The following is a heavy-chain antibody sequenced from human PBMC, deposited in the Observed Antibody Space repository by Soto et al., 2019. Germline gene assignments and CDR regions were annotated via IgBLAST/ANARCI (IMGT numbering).Heavy chain of an antibody. D-gene: IGHD2-15*01. Sequence: QEQLQESGPGLMKPSGTLSLTCAVSGASISSVDWWTWVRQPPGKGLEWIGEVYHSGSTNYNPSLKSRVTISMDNSKNQFSLSLRSVTAADTAVYYCARGGSDYYRYLDYWGQGTLVTVSS. CDR2: VYHSGST. CDR3: ARGGSDYYRYLDY. CDR1: GASISSVDW. V-gene: IGHV4-4*02. J-gene: IGHJ4*02.